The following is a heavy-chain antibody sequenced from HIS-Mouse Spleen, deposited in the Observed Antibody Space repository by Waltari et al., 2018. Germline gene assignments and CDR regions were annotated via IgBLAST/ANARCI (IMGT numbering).Heavy chain of an antibody. CDR3: ARSESRFLEWLDWFDP. Sequence: QVQLVQSGAEVKKPGASVKVSCKASGYTFTSYGISWVRQAPGQGLEWMGWLRAYKGNTNYARKLQGRVTMTTDTSTSTAYMELRSLRSDDTAVYYCARSESRFLEWLDWFDPWGQGTLVTVSS. CDR1: GYTFTSYG. D-gene: IGHD3-3*01. J-gene: IGHJ5*02. V-gene: IGHV1-18*01. CDR2: LRAYKGNT.